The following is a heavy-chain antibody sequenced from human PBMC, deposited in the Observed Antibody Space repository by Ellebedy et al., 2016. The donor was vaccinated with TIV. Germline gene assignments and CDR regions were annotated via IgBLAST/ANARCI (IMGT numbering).Heavy chain of an antibody. D-gene: IGHD2-15*01. V-gene: IGHV3-23*01. CDR2: ISGSGGST. CDR3: AKDRGNIVVVVAAPRAYGMDV. Sequence: ESLKISCAASGSTFSSYTMSWVRQAPGKGLEWVSAISGSGGSTYYADSVKSRFTITRDNSKNTLYLQMNILRAEDTAVYYCAKDRGNIVVVVAAPRAYGMDVWGQGTTVTVSS. CDR1: GSTFSSYT. J-gene: IGHJ6*02.